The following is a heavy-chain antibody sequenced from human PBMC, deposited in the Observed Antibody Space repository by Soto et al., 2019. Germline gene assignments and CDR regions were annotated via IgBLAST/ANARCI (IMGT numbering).Heavy chain of an antibody. CDR1: GFTFSSYS. J-gene: IGHJ6*02. CDR2: ISSSSSYI. Sequence: PGGSLRLSCAASGFTFSSYSMNWVRQAPGKGLEWVSSISSSSSYIYYADSVKGRFTISRDNAKNSLYLQMNSLRAEDTAVYSCARDGASYCSSTSCYYLYYYGMDVWGQGTTVTVSS. D-gene: IGHD2-2*01. CDR3: ARDGASYCSSTSCYYLYYYGMDV. V-gene: IGHV3-21*01.